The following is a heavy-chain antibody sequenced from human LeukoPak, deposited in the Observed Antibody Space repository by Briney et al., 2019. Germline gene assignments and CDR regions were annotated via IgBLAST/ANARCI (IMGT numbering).Heavy chain of an antibody. CDR1: GFTFRNYG. V-gene: IGHV3-23*01. D-gene: IGHD6-13*01. CDR3: ARAGSSSWSHYFDY. CDR2: ISGSGGST. J-gene: IGHJ4*02. Sequence: GGSLRLSCAASGFTFRNYGMSWVRQAPGKGLEWVSGISGSGGSTYYADSVKGRFTISRDNSKNTLYLQMNSLRAEDTAVYYCARAGSSSWSHYFDYWGQGTLVTVSS.